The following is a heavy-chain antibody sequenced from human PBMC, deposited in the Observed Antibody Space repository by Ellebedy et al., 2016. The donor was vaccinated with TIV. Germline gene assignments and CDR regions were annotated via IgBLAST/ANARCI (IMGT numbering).Heavy chain of an antibody. CDR1: GFTVSNNY. V-gene: IGHV3-23*01. D-gene: IGHD2-8*01. Sequence: GESLKIPCSASGFTVSNNYLSRVPQAPGKGLELVSTISDSGDSTYYADSVKGRFTISRDNSKNMLYLQMNSLRADDTDEYYCAKDHFMGTALASQTNHWGQGTLVTVSS. J-gene: IGHJ4*02. CDR2: ISDSGDST. CDR3: AKDHFMGTALASQTNH.